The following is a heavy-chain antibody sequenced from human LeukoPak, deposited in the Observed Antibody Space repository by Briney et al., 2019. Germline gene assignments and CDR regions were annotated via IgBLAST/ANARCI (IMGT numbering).Heavy chain of an antibody. CDR1: GFTFHDFE. D-gene: IGHD4/OR15-4a*01. V-gene: IGHV3-48*03. Sequence: GGSLRLSCAASGFTFHDFEMNWVRQAPEKGLEWVSYVSGSGNEIHYGDSVKGRFTISRDNAKSSLYLQMNSLRAEDTAIYYCATKVPGSSHFSSWGQGTLVTVSS. J-gene: IGHJ4*02. CDR2: VSGSGNEI. CDR3: ATKVPGSSHFSS.